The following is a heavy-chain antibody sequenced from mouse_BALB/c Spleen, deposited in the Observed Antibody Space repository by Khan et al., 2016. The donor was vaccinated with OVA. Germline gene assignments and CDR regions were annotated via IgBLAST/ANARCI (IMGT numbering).Heavy chain of an antibody. J-gene: IGHJ3*01. CDR2: VSSLAYNF. V-gene: IGHV5-15*02. CDR1: GFTFSDYG. CDR3: ARGGKGGFAY. Sequence: EVELVESGGGLVQPGGSRKLSCAASGFTFSDYGMAWVRQAPGKGPEWVAFVSSLAYNFYYADTVTGRFTISRENAKNTLYLEMSSLRSEDTAMYYCARGGKGGFAYRGQGTLVTVSA.